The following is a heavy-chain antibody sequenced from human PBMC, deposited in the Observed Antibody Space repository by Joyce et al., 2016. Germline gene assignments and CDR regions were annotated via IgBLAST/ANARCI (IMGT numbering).Heavy chain of an antibody. V-gene: IGHV1-8*01. CDR1: GYTFTSYD. Sequence: QVQLVQSGAEVTKPGASVKVSCKASGYTFTSYDLNWVRLATGQGLEWRGWMNPNSGNTGSAQKFQGRVTMTRNTSISTAYMELSSLRSEDTAVYYCARERNFGDLSFDPWGQGTLVTVSS. D-gene: IGHD4-17*01. CDR3: ARERNFGDLSFDP. CDR2: MNPNSGNT. J-gene: IGHJ5*02.